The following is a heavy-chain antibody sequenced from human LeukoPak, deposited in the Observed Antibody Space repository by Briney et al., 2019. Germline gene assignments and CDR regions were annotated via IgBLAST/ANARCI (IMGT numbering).Heavy chain of an antibody. Sequence: SETLSLTCTVSGGSVSSSNYYWGWIRQPPGKGLEWIGIIYYSGNTFYNPSLKSRVTISVDTSKTQFSLKLSSVTAADTAVYYCARERLDTAMVSDAFDIWGQGTMVTVSS. CDR2: IYYSGNT. CDR1: GGSVSSSNYY. V-gene: IGHV4-39*07. D-gene: IGHD5-18*01. J-gene: IGHJ3*02. CDR3: ARERLDTAMVSDAFDI.